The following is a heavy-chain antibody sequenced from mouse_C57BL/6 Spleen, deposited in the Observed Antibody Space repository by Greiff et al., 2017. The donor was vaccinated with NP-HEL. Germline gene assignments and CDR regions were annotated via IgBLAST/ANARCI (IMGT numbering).Heavy chain of an antibody. Sequence: EVNLVESGGGLVKPGGSLKLSCAASGFTFSDYGMHWVRQAPEKGLEWVAYISSGSSTIYYADTVKGRFTISRDNAKNTLFLQMTSLRSEDTAMYYCARPLGRGYFDYWGQGTTLTVSS. CDR1: GFTFSDYG. V-gene: IGHV5-17*01. J-gene: IGHJ2*01. CDR2: ISSGSSTI. D-gene: IGHD4-1*01. CDR3: ARPLGRGYFDY.